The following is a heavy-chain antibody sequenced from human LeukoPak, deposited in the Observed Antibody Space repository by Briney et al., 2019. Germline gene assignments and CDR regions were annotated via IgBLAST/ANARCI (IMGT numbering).Heavy chain of an antibody. D-gene: IGHD1-1*01. CDR3: ARSTGPIDY. CDR1: GDSVSVPSAA. J-gene: IGHJ4*02. CDR2: TYYRSKWYT. V-gene: IGHV6-1*01. Sequence: SQTLSLTCAISGDSVSVPSAAWNWLRQSPSRGLEWLGRTYYRSKWYTYYAVSVKSRISINRDTSKNQISLQLNSVTPEDTAVYYCARSTGPIDYWGQGTLVTVSS.